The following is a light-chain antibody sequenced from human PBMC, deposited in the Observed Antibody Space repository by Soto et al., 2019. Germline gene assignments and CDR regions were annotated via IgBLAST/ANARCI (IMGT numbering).Light chain of an antibody. CDR2: AAS. V-gene: IGKV1-9*01. J-gene: IGKJ2*01. CDR1: QGISSY. Sequence: DIQLTQSPSFLSASVGDRVTITCRASQGISSYLAWYQQRPGKAPKLLIYAASTLQSGVPSRFSGSGSGTDFTLTISRLEPEDFAVYYCQQYGNSLYTFGQGTKLEIK. CDR3: QQYGNSLYT.